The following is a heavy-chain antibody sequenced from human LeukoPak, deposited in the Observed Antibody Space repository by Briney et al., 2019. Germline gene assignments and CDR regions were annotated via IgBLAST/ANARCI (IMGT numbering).Heavy chain of an antibody. CDR1: GGSISSGDYY. V-gene: IGHV4-30-4*08. CDR3: ARTHYYDSSGYEYYFDY. J-gene: IGHJ4*02. Sequence: SETLSLTCTVSGGSISSGDYYWSWIRQPPGKGLEWIGYIYYSGSTYYNPSLKSRVTISVDTSKNQFPLKLSSVTAADTAVYYCARTHYYDSSGYEYYFDYWGQGTLVTVSS. D-gene: IGHD3-22*01. CDR2: IYYSGST.